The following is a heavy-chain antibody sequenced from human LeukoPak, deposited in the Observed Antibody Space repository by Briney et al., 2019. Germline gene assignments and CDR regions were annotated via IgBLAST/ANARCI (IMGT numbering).Heavy chain of an antibody. CDR1: GFTFSSYA. CDR3: AKDIVVVPAAMQSDAFDI. CDR2: ISGSGGST. J-gene: IGHJ3*02. Sequence: GGSLRLSCAASGFTFSSYAMSWVRQAPGKGLEWVSAISGSGGSTYYADSVKGRFTISRDNSKNTLYLQMNSLRAEDTAVYYCAKDIVVVPAAMQSDAFDIWGQGTMVTASS. D-gene: IGHD2-2*01. V-gene: IGHV3-23*01.